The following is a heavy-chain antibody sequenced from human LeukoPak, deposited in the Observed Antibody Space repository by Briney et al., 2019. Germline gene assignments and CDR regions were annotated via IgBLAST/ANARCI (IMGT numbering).Heavy chain of an antibody. J-gene: IGHJ4*02. CDR1: GYSISSGYY. D-gene: IGHD2-15*01. V-gene: IGHV4-38-2*02. Sequence: SETLSLTCTVSGYSISSGYYWGWIRQPPGKGLEWIGSIYYSGSTYYNPSLKSRVTISVDTSKNQFSLKLSSVTAADTAVYYCARDHSNCSGGSCYPFDYWGQGTLVTVSS. CDR2: IYYSGST. CDR3: ARDHSNCSGGSCYPFDY.